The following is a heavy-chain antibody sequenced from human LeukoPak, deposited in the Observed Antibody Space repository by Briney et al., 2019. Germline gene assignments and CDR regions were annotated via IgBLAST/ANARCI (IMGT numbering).Heavy chain of an antibody. Sequence: SETLSLTCTVSGGSISSGDYYWSWIRPPPGKGLEWIGYIYYSGSTYYNPSLKSRVTISVDTSKNQFSLKLSSVTDADTAVYYCARYQPPEENVVVVAATESQTFDYWGQGTLVTVSS. CDR3: ARYQPPEENVVVVAATESQTFDY. V-gene: IGHV4-30-4*01. D-gene: IGHD2-15*01. CDR2: IYYSGST. J-gene: IGHJ4*02. CDR1: GGSISSGDYY.